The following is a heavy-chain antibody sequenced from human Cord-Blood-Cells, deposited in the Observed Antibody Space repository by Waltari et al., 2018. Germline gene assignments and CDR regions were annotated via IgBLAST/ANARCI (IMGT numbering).Heavy chain of an antibody. Sequence: HITLKESGHTLVKTTQTLTLTCTFSGFSLSTSGVGMDWIRQPPGKALEWLDVIYWDDAKRYSPSLKSRLTTTNGTGKGQLVLTRTNMDPVETATCYCAHKMRSDFGGGYYATFDYWGHGTLVTVSS. CDR2: IYWDDAK. V-gene: IGHV2-5*02. J-gene: IGHJ4*01. CDR3: AHKMRSDFGGGYYATFDY. D-gene: IGHD3-3*01. CDR1: GFSLSTSGVG.